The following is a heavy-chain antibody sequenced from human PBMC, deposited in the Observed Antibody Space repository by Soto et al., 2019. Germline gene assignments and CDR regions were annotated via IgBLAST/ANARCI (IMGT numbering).Heavy chain of an antibody. Sequence: QPGGSLRLSCAASGFTFDDYAMHWVRQAPGKGLEWVSGISWNSGSIGYADSVKGRFTISRDNAKNSLYLQMNSLRAEDTALYYCAKDDSSGYGPRGMDVWGQGTTVTVSS. CDR3: AKDDSSGYGPRGMDV. J-gene: IGHJ6*02. D-gene: IGHD3-22*01. CDR1: GFTFDDYA. V-gene: IGHV3-9*01. CDR2: ISWNSGSI.